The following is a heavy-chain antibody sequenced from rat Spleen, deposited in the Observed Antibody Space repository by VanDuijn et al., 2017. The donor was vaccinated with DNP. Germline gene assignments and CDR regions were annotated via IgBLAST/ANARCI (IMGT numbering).Heavy chain of an antibody. CDR1: GYSISISYR. J-gene: IGHJ2*01. V-gene: IGHV3-3*01. CDR3: ARLHYGIDY. Sequence: EVQLQESGPGLVKPSQSLSLTCSVTGYSISISYRWNWIRKFPGNKLEWMGYINSAGNTPYNPSLKSRIYITRDTSKNQFFLQVNSVTTEDTATYYCARLHYGIDYWGQGVMVTVSS. D-gene: IGHD1-11*01. CDR2: INSAGNT.